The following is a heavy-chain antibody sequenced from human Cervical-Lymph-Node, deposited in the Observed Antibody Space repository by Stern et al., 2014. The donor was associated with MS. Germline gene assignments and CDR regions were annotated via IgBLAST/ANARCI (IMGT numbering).Heavy chain of an antibody. CDR1: GFTFSSHW. CDR3: ARDAWPAASGPLIDY. Sequence: EVQLLESGGGLVQPGGSLRLSCAASGFTFSSHWMHWVRQAPGKGLVRVSRIYGDGSSTKYADSVKGRFTISRDNAKSTLYLQMNSLRAEDSAVYYCARDAWPAASGPLIDYWGRGTLVTVSS. CDR2: IYGDGSST. V-gene: IGHV3-74*03. D-gene: IGHD6-13*01. J-gene: IGHJ4*02.